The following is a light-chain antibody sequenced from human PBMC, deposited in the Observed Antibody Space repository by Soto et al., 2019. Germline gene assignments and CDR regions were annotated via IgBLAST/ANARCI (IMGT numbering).Light chain of an antibody. V-gene: IGLV2-14*01. CDR3: SSYTTSRTLV. J-gene: IGLJ2*01. Sequence: QSALTQPASVSGSPGQSIAISCTGTSSDVGAYNYVSWYQQHPGKVPKLMIYEVSNRPSGVSNRFSGSKSGDTASLTISGLQAEDEADYYCSSYTTSRTLVFGGGTKLTVL. CDR2: EVS. CDR1: SSDVGAYNY.